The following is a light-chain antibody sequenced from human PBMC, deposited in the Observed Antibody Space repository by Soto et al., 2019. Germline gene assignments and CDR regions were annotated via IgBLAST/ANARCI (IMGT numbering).Light chain of an antibody. CDR2: DAS. J-gene: IGKJ5*01. CDR1: QSVSSY. V-gene: IGKV3-11*01. Sequence: EIVLTQAPSTLTLYPAERATLSCRASQSVSSYLAWYQQKPGQAPRLLIYDASNRATGIPARFSGSGSGTDFTLTISSLEPEDVAVYYCQQRSNWHITFGQGTRLEI. CDR3: QQRSNWHIT.